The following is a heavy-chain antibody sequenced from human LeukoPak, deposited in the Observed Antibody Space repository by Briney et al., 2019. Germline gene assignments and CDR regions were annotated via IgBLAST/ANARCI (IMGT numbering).Heavy chain of an antibody. D-gene: IGHD3-9*01. CDR1: GFTFSSYA. V-gene: IGHV1-69*06. Sequence: SVRLSCKASGFTFSSYAMNWVRQAPGKGLECISAIIPIFGTANYAQKFQGRVTITADKSTSTAYIELSSLRSEDTAVYYCARGGEYGILTGFDYWGQGTLVTVSS. CDR3: ARGGEYGILTGFDY. CDR2: IIPIFGTA. J-gene: IGHJ4*02.